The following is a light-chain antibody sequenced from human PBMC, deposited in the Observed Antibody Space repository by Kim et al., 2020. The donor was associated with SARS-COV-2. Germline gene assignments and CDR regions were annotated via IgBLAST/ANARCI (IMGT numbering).Light chain of an antibody. CDR3: QQYYNWPPVT. V-gene: IGKV3-15*01. CDR2: GVS. Sequence: EIVMTQSPATLSVSPGERATLSCRASQSVSSKLAWYQHKPGQAPRLLIYGVSTRATGVPARFSGSGSGTEFTLTISSLQSEDFAVYYCQQYYNWPPVTFGGGTKVEI. CDR1: QSVSSK. J-gene: IGKJ4*01.